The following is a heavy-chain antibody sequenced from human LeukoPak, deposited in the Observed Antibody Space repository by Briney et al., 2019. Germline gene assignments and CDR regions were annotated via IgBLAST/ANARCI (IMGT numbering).Heavy chain of an antibody. CDR2: ISGSGGST. V-gene: IGHV3-23*01. J-gene: IGHJ4*02. D-gene: IGHD1-14*01. CDR1: GFTFSSYG. Sequence: AGGTLRLSCAASGFTFSSYGMSWVRQAPGKGLEWVSAISGSGGSTYYADSVKGRFTISRDNSKNTLYLQMNSLRAEDTAVYYCAREHYHGRSLVDYWGQGTLVTVSS. CDR3: AREHYHGRSLVDY.